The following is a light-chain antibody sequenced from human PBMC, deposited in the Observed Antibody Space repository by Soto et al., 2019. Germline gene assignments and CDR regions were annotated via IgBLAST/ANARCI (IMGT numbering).Light chain of an antibody. J-gene: IGLJ1*01. CDR3: SSYTTGSTLPWV. Sequence: QSALTQPASVSGSPGQSITIPCTGSSNDSGTYEYVSWHQHHPGRAPKLIIFGVNDRPSGISDRFSGSKSGNTASLTIFGLQLEDEAVYYCSSYTTGSTLPWVFGTGTRVTVL. CDR2: GVN. V-gene: IGLV2-14*01. CDR1: SNDSGTYEY.